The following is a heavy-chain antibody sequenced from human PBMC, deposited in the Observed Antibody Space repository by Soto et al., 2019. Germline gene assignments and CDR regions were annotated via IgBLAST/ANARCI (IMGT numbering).Heavy chain of an antibody. CDR2: IIPILGIA. V-gene: IGHV1-69*02. CDR1: GGTFSSYT. Sequence: SVKVSCKASGGTFSSYTISWVRQAPGQGLEWMGRIIPILGIANYAQKFQGRVTITADKSTSTAYMELSSLRSEDTAVYYCARAYGDYVGAAFDIWGQGTMVTVSS. D-gene: IGHD4-17*01. CDR3: ARAYGDYVGAAFDI. J-gene: IGHJ3*02.